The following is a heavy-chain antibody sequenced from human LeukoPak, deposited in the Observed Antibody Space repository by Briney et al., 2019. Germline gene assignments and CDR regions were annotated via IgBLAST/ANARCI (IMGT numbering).Heavy chain of an antibody. CDR3: AKDGTGYSLWGSWFDP. D-gene: IGHD5-18*01. V-gene: IGHV3-30*02. CDR2: IRNDRSKK. Sequence: GGSLRLSCAASGFTFSDYSMHWGRQAPRKGRNWVAFIRNDRSKKYYAASVKGRFTTSRDNSKTALYLQMITLRAEDTAVYYCAKDGTGYSLWGSWFDPWGQGTLVTVYS. CDR1: GFTFSDYS. J-gene: IGHJ5*02.